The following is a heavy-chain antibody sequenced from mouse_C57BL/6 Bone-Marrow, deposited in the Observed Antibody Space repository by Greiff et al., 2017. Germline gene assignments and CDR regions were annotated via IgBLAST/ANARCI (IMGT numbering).Heavy chain of an antibody. D-gene: IGHD3-3*01. J-gene: IGHJ2*01. V-gene: IGHV5-6*01. CDR1: GFTFSSYG. Sequence: EVMLVESGGDLVKPGGSLKLSCAASGFTFSSYGMSWVRQTPDKRLEWVATISSGGSYTYYPDSVKGRFTISRDNAKNTLYLQMSSLKSEDTAMYYCARHGGRVDYWGQGTTLTVSS. CDR2: ISSGGSYT. CDR3: ARHGGRVDY.